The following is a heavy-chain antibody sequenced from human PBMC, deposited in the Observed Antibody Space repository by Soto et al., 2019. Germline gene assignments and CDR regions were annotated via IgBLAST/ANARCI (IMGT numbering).Heavy chain of an antibody. D-gene: IGHD1-1*01. CDR2: INHSGST. CDR3: ARLERYGMDV. J-gene: IGHJ6*02. V-gene: IGHV4-34*01. Sequence: SETLSLTCAVYGGSFSGYYWSWIRQPPGKGLEWIGEINHSGSTNYNPSLKSRVTISVDTSKNQFSLKLSSVTAADTAVYYCARLERYGMDVWGQGTTVTV. CDR1: GGSFSGYY.